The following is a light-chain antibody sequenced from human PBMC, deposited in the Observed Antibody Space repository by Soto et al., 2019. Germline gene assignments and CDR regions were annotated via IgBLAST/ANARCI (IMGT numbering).Light chain of an antibody. V-gene: IGKV3-20*01. Sequence: EIVLTQSPGPLSLSPGERATLSCRASQSVSSSYLAWYQQKPGQATRLLIYGASSRATGIPDRFSGSGSGTDFTLTISRLEPEEFAVYYRQQYGLTLGGGTKVDI. J-gene: IGKJ4*01. CDR1: QSVSSSY. CDR2: GAS. CDR3: QQYGLT.